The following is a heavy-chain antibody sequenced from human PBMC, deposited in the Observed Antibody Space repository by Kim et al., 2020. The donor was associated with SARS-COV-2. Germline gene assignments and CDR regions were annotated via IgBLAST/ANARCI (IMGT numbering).Heavy chain of an antibody. Sequence: LKSRVTISVDKSKHQFSLKLSSVTAADTAVYYCARGARGSGSYYMGWFDPWGQGTLVTVSS. CDR3: ARGARGSGSYYMGWFDP. V-gene: IGHV4-30-2*04. J-gene: IGHJ5*02. D-gene: IGHD3-10*01.